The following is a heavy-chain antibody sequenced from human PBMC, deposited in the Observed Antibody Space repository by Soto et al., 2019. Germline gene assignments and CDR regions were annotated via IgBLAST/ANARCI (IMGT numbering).Heavy chain of an antibody. D-gene: IGHD2-2*01. Sequence: ASVKVACKASGCTCSSYAISWVRQAPGQGLEWMGGIIPIFGTANYAQRFQGRVTITADESTGTASMELSRLRSEDTAVYYCARDRETAAIEGERLRRYNWFDPWGQRTLVTVSS. CDR2: IIPIFGTA. V-gene: IGHV1-69*13. CDR3: ARDRETAAIEGERLRRYNWFDP. J-gene: IGHJ5*02. CDR1: GCTCSSYA.